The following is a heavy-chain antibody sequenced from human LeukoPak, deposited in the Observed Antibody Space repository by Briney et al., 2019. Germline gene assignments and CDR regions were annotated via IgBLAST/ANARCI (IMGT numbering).Heavy chain of an antibody. D-gene: IGHD2-2*01. V-gene: IGHV3-48*03. CDR2: ISSSGSTI. CDR1: GFTFSSYE. J-gene: IGHJ6*03. CDR3: AKARGFCGSTSCRRDNMDV. Sequence: GGSLRLSCAASGFTFSSYEMNWVRQAPGKGLEWVSYISSSGSTIYYADSVKGRFTISRDNAKNSLYLQMNSLRVEDTAVYYCAKARGFCGSTSCRRDNMDVWGKGTTVTISS.